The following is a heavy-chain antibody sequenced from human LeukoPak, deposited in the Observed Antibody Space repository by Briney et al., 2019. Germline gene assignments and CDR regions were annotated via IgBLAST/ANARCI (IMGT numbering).Heavy chain of an antibody. CDR1: GGSISSSSRY. J-gene: IGHJ4*02. D-gene: IGHD1-26*01. CDR3: ARPGIVGAPGYFDY. CDR2: IYYSGST. V-gene: IGHV4-39*01. Sequence: SETLSLTCTVSGGSISSSSRYWGWIRQPPGKGLEWIGSIYYSGSTYYNPSLKSRVTISVDTSKNQFSLKLSSVTAADTAVYYCARPGIVGAPGYFDYWGQGTLVTVSS.